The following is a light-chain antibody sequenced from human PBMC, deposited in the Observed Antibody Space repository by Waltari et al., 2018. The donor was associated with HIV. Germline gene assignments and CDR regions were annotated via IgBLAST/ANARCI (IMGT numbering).Light chain of an antibody. Sequence: QSVLTQPPSASGTPGQRVPISCSGSSSNTGRKTVNWYQQLPGTAPKLLIYYNNQRPSGVPDRFSGSKSGTSASLAISGLQSEDEADYYCAAWDRSLNGPVFGTGTKVTVL. CDR3: AAWDRSLNGPV. J-gene: IGLJ1*01. V-gene: IGLV1-44*01. CDR1: SSNTGRKT. CDR2: YNN.